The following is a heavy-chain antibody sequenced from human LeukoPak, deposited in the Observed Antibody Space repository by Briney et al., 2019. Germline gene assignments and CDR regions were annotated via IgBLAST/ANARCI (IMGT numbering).Heavy chain of an antibody. V-gene: IGHV3-48*01. CDR3: ARRDPAGGSDYYYFDY. Sequence: GGSLRLSCAASGFTFSSYSMNWVRQAPGKGLEWVSYISSSSSTIYYADSVKGRFTISRDNAKNSLYLQMNSLRAEDTAVYYCARRDPAGGSDYYYFDYWGQGTLVTVSS. CDR1: GFTFSSYS. J-gene: IGHJ4*02. CDR2: ISSSSSTI. D-gene: IGHD1-26*01.